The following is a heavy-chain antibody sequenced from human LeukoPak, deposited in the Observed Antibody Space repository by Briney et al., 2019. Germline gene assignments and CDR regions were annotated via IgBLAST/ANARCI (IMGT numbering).Heavy chain of an antibody. CDR1: GFTFSSYA. CDR2: ISYDGSNK. J-gene: IGHJ5*02. Sequence: PGGSLRLSCAASGFTFSSYAMHWVRQAPGKGLEWVAVISYDGSNKYYADSVKGRFTISRDNSKNTLYLQMNSLRAEDTAVYYCARSSDLGINWFDPWGQGTLVTVSS. D-gene: IGHD3-16*01. V-gene: IGHV3-30-3*01. CDR3: ARSSDLGINWFDP.